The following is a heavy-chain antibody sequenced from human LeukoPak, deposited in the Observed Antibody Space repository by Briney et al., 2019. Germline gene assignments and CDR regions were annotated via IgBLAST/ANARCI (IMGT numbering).Heavy chain of an antibody. CDR2: INPSGGST. J-gene: IGHJ4*02. Sequence: ASVKVSSKASGYTFTNYYMYWVRQAPGQGLEWMGIINPSGGSTTYAQKFKGRVTMTRDTSTSTVYMELSSLRSEDTALYYCARAYYYDSSAYYPGGDDWGQGTLVTVSS. D-gene: IGHD3-22*01. CDR1: GYTFTNYY. CDR3: ARAYYYDSSAYYPGGDD. V-gene: IGHV1-46*01.